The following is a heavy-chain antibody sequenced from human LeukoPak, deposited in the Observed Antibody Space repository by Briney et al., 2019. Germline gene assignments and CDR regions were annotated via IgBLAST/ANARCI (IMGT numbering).Heavy chain of an antibody. D-gene: IGHD2-2*02. Sequence: PSETLSLTCTVSGGSISSSSYYWGWIRQPPGKGLEWIGSIYYSGSTYYNPSLKSRVTISVDTSKNQFSLKLSSVTAADTAVYYCARVDYIVVVPAAIGAFDIWGQGTMATVSS. CDR3: ARVDYIVVVPAAIGAFDI. V-gene: IGHV4-39*07. CDR2: IYYSGST. J-gene: IGHJ3*02. CDR1: GGSISSSSYY.